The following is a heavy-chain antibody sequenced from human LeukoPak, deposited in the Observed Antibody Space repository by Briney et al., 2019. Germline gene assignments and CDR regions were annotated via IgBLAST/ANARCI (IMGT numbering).Heavy chain of an antibody. CDR1: GGSISSYY. CDR3: ARLVHCSGGSCYSAGGRDWFDP. CDR2: IDYSGST. D-gene: IGHD2-15*01. V-gene: IGHV4-59*08. J-gene: IGHJ5*02. Sequence: SEALSLTCTVSGGSISSYYWNWIRQPPGKGLEWIGYIDYSGSTNYNPSLKSRVTISVDTSKNQFSLKLSSVTAAGTAVYYCARLVHCSGGSCYSAGGRDWFDPWGQGTLVTVSS.